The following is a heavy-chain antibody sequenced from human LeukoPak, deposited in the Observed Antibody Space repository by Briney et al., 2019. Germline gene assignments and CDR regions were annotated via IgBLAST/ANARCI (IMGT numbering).Heavy chain of an antibody. Sequence: AGGSLRLSCAASGFTFSTFAMIWVRQPPGKGLEWVSSIFPSGGEIHYADSVKGRFTISRDNSENTLYLQMNSLRAEDTAVYYCARDDGGDFNDAFDIWGQGTMVTISS. J-gene: IGHJ3*02. CDR2: IFPSGGEI. V-gene: IGHV3-23*01. D-gene: IGHD2-21*02. CDR1: GFTFSTFA. CDR3: ARDDGGDFNDAFDI.